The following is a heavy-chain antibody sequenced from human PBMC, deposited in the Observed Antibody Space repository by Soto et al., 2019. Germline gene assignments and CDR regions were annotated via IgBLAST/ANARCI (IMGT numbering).Heavy chain of an antibody. CDR2: VYWDDDK. D-gene: IGHD3-10*02. CDR1: GFSLDNSAVG. CDR3: VHRPRSPINLCFPS. V-gene: IGHV2-5*02. Sequence: QITLKESGPTLVKPTQTLTLTCTFSGFSLDNSAVGWIRQPPGKALEWLAIVYWDDDKRYSPSLETRLSITMDTSKDQVVLTMTDMDPVDTATYYWVHRPRSPINLCFPSWGQGTLVTVSP. J-gene: IGHJ5*02.